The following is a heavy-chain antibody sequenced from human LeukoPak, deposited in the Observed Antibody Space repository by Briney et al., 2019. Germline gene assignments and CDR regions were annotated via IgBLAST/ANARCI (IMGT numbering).Heavy chain of an antibody. V-gene: IGHV3-74*01. Sequence: GGSLRLSCAASGFTFSSYWMHWVRQAPGKGLVWVSRINSDGSSTSYADSVKGRFTISRDNSKNTLYLQMDSLRAEDTAVYYCARDLGGERTAEFGGQGTLVTVSS. D-gene: IGHD2-21*01. CDR3: ARDLGGERTAEF. CDR1: GFTFSSYW. CDR2: INSDGSST. J-gene: IGHJ4*02.